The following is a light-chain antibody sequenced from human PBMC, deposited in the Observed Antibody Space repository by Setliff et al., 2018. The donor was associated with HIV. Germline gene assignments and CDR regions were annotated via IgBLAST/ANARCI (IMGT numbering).Light chain of an antibody. J-gene: IGLJ1*01. Sequence: QSVLTQPASVSGSPGQSIAISCTGTSNDIGGFDYVSWYQQHPGKAPKVMIYEVSNRPSGVSNRFSGSKSGNTASLTISGLQAEDEADYYCSSYTSSSLYVFGTGTKVTVL. CDR1: SNDIGGFDY. V-gene: IGLV2-14*01. CDR2: EVS. CDR3: SSYTSSSLYV.